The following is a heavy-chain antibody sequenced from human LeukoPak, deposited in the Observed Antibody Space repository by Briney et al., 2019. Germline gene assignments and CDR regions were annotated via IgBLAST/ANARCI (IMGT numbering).Heavy chain of an antibody. CDR2: IYTSGST. J-gene: IGHJ3*02. V-gene: IGHV4-4*07. Sequence: PSETLSLTCTVSGGSISSYYWSWIRQPAGKGLEWIGRIYTSGSTNYNPSLKSRVTMSVDTSKNQFSLKLSSVTAADTAVYYGARDGRTMVRGVRGAFDIWGQGTMVTVSS. D-gene: IGHD3-10*01. CDR1: GGSISSYY. CDR3: ARDGRTMVRGVRGAFDI.